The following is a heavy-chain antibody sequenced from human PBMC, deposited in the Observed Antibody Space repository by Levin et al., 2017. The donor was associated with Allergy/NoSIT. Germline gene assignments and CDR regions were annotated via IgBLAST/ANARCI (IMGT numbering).Heavy chain of an antibody. V-gene: IGHV3-49*03. CDR3: TRDSGTVTTGYYYYMDV. CDR2: IRSKAYGGTT. D-gene: IGHD4-17*01. Sequence: GGSLRLSCTASGFTFGDYAMSWFRQAPGKGLEWVGFIRSKAYGGTTEYAASVKGRFTISRDDSKSIAYLQMNSLKTEDTAVYYCTRDSGTVTTGYYYYMDVWGKGTTVTVSS. CDR1: GFTFGDYA. J-gene: IGHJ6*03.